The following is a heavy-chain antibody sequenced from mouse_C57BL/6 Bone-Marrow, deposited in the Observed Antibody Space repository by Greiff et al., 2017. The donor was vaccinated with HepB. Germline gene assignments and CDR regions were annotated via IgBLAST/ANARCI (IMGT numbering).Heavy chain of an antibody. Sequence: QVQLQQSGPELVKPGASVKISCKASGYAFSSSWMNWVKQRPGKGLEWIGRIYPGDGDTNYNGKFKGKATLTADKSSSTAYMQLSSLTSEDSAVYFCAGGIYGSSSWYFDYWGQGTTLTVSS. D-gene: IGHD1-1*01. CDR2: IYPGDGDT. J-gene: IGHJ2*01. CDR3: AGGIYGSSSWYFDY. V-gene: IGHV1-82*01. CDR1: GYAFSSSW.